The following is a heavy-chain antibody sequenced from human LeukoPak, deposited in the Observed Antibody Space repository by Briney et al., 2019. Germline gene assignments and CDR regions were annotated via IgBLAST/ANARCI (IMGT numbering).Heavy chain of an antibody. CDR1: GFTFSDYY. D-gene: IGHD3-22*01. CDR3: ARVLSSGYAPFDY. V-gene: IGHV3-11*01. CDR2: ISSSGSSM. J-gene: IGHJ4*02. Sequence: GGSLRLPCAASGFTFSDYYMSWIRQAPGKGLEWVSYISSSGSSMYYADSVKGRFTISRDNAKHSVHLQMNSLRAEDTAVYYCARVLSSGYAPFDYWGQGTLPTVSS.